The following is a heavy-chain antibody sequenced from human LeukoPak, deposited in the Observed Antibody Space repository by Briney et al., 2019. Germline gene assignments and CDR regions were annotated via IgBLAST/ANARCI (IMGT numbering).Heavy chain of an antibody. V-gene: IGHV4-59*01. D-gene: IGHD3-22*01. J-gene: IGHJ4*02. Sequence: SETLSLTCTVSGGSISNYYWSWIRQPPGKGLEWIGYINYSGSANSNPSLKSRVTISVDTSKNQFSLKLTSVTAADTAVYYCARESSLHYYDNSGYYPYYFDYWGQGTLVTVSS. CDR3: ARESSLHYYDNSGYYPYYFDY. CDR2: INYSGSA. CDR1: GGSISNYY.